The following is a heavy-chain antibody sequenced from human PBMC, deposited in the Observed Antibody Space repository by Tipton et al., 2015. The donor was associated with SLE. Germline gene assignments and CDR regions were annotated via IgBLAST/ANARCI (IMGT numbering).Heavy chain of an antibody. CDR3: ARDICSGTGCSTYFYYGVDV. J-gene: IGHJ6*02. V-gene: IGHV1-69*06. Sequence: QLVQSGAEVKKPGSSVKVSCKASGGTFSNYAISWVRQAPGQGLEWMGGIIPIVGSAKYAQKFQGRVTITADKSTGTAYMELSSLTSDDTALYYCARDICSGTGCSTYFYYGVDVWGQGTTVTVSS. D-gene: IGHD2-15*01. CDR1: GGTFSNYA. CDR2: IIPIVGSA.